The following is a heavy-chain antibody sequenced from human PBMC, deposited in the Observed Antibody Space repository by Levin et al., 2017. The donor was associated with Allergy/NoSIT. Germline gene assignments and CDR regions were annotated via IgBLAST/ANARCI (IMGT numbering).Heavy chain of an antibody. CDR2: IYYSGST. Sequence: MPSETLSLTCTVSGGSISSYYWSWIRQPPGKGLEWIGYIYYSGSTNYNPSLKSRVTISVDTSKNQFSLKLSSVTAADTAVYYCARLASYGDYPFDYWGQGTLVTVSS. J-gene: IGHJ4*02. CDR3: ARLASYGDYPFDY. D-gene: IGHD4-17*01. V-gene: IGHV4-59*01. CDR1: GGSISSYY.